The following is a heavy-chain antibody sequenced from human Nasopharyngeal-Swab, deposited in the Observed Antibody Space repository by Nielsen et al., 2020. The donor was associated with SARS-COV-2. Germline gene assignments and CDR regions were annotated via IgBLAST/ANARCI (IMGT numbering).Heavy chain of an antibody. CDR1: GFTFSSYS. D-gene: IGHD3-3*01. V-gene: IGHV3-21*01. Sequence: GEALKISCAASGFTFSSYSMNWVRQAPGKGLEWVSSISSSSSYIYYADSVKGRFTISRDNAKNSLYLQMNSLRAEDTAVYYCARDRYDFWSGYYTPYYYYYVMDVWGQGTTVTVSS. J-gene: IGHJ6*02. CDR3: ARDRYDFWSGYYTPYYYYYVMDV. CDR2: ISSSSSYI.